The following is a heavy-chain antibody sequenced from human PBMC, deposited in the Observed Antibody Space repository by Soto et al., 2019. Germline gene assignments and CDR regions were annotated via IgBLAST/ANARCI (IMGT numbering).Heavy chain of an antibody. V-gene: IGHV3-23*01. CDR1: GLTFSSYG. D-gene: IGHD3-16*02. J-gene: IGHJ6*02. CDR3: AGALDLPPYYYFYGMDV. CDR2: IGDSDRYT. Sequence: PGGSLRPSCAASGLTFSSYGMAWVRQAPGKGLEWVSGIGDSDRYTYYADSVKGRFTIARDNSKDTLYLQMTRLRAEDTAVYYCAGALDLPPYYYFYGMDVWGQGTTVTVSS.